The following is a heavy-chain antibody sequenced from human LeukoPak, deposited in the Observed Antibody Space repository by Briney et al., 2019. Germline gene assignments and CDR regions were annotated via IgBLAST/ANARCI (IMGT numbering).Heavy chain of an antibody. V-gene: IGHV4-59*08. CDR2: SHYSGTT. CDR3: ARLSGTTWRDWFDP. CDR1: GGSFSGYY. J-gene: IGHJ5*02. Sequence: PSETLSLTCAVYGGSFSGYYWSWIRQPPGKGLEWIGYSHYSGTTNYNPSLKSRVTISVDTSKNQFSLRMTSVTAADTAVYYCARLSGTTWRDWFDPWGQGTLVTVSS. D-gene: IGHD1-14*01.